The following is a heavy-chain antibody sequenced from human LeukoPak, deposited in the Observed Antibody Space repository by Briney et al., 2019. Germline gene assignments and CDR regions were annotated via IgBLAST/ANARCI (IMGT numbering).Heavy chain of an antibody. V-gene: IGHV1-46*01. CDR3: ARDVIAAPGDTQWY. D-gene: IGHD6-13*01. CDR2: INPSGGST. Sequence: ASVKVSCKASGYTFTSHYMHWVRQAPGQGFEWMGIINPSGGSTTYAQKFQGRVTMTRDTSTSTVYMELSSLRSEDTALYYCARDVIAAPGDTQWYWGQGTLVTVSS. CDR1: GYTFTSHY. J-gene: IGHJ4*02.